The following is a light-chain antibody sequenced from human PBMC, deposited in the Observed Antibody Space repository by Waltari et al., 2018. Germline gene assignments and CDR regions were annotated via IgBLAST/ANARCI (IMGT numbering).Light chain of an antibody. CDR3: QQRRNWPRQYT. Sequence: EIVLTQSPATLSLSPGERATLSCRASQRVSTYLAWYQQNPGQAPRLLSYDASNKATVIPARFSGSGSGTYFTLTISSLAPEDSAIYYCQQRRNWPRQYTFGQGTKLEI. CDR1: QRVSTY. CDR2: DAS. J-gene: IGKJ2*01. V-gene: IGKV3-11*01.